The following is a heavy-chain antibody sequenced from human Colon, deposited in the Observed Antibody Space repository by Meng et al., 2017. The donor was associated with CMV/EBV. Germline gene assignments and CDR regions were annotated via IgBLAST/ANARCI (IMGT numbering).Heavy chain of an antibody. J-gene: IGHJ6*02. V-gene: IGHV3-21*01. D-gene: IGHD6-6*01. Sequence: GGSLRLSCAASGFIVSSIYMSWVRHIPGKGLEWVASISTGSSYIYYADSLKGRFTISRDNAKDSLYLQIDSLRAEDTGVYYCAREVVPGRRMDVWGQGTTVTVSS. CDR1: GFIVSSIY. CDR3: AREVVPGRRMDV. CDR2: ISTGSSYI.